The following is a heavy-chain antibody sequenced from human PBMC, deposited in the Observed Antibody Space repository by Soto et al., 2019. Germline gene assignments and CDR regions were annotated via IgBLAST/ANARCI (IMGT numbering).Heavy chain of an antibody. V-gene: IGHV4-59*13. CDR3: ARRDGNYRNVLDY. CDR1: GVSIGSYY. Sequence: SETLSLTCTVSGVSIGSYYWSWVRQPPGKGLEWIGYIYYSGSTNYNPSLKSRVTISGDTSKNQFPLKLSSVTAADTAVYDCARRDGNYRNVLDYWGQGALVTVSS. D-gene: IGHD4-17*01. J-gene: IGHJ4*02. CDR2: IYYSGST.